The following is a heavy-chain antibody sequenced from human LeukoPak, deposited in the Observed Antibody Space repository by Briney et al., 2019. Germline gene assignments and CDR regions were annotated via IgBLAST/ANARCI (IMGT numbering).Heavy chain of an antibody. V-gene: IGHV4-39*01. CDR2: INYSGST. D-gene: IGHD2-21*01. CDR1: GGSLISSNYY. J-gene: IGHJ4*02. CDR3: ARHLPHPVIYFDY. Sequence: SETLSLTCTVSGGSLISSNYYWGWIRQPPGKGLEWIGGINYSGSTCFNPSLKSRVTISVDTSKKQFSLKLSSVTAADTAVYYCARHLPHPVIYFDYWGQGTLVSVSS.